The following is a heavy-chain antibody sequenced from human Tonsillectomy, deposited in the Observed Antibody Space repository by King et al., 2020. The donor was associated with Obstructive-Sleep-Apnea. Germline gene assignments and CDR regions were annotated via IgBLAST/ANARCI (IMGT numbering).Heavy chain of an antibody. V-gene: IGHV3-30*18. Sequence: VQLVESGGGVVQPGRSLRLSCAASGFTFSRFGMHWVRQGPGKRLEWVAVISYNGLIKDYAASVKGRFTVSRDNSKDTLYLQMSSLRGEASAVYYCVKEMEELVRYNWFDPWGQGTLVTVSS. CDR1: GFTFSRFG. J-gene: IGHJ5*02. CDR2: ISYNGLIK. D-gene: IGHD2-8*02. CDR3: VKEMEELVRYNWFDP.